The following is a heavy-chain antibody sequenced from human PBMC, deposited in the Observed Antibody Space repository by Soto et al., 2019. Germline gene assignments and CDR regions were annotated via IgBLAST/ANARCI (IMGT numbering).Heavy chain of an antibody. CDR3: AIRATVTTSKHIDDY. V-gene: IGHV4-61*01. D-gene: IGHD4-17*01. Sequence: PSETLSLTCTVSCGSVSSGSYYWSWIRQPPGKGLEWIGYIYYSGSTNYNPSLKSRVTISVDTSKNQFSLKLSSVTAADTAVYYCAIRATVTTSKHIDDYWGQGTLVTVSS. CDR2: IYYSGST. J-gene: IGHJ4*02. CDR1: CGSVSSGSYY.